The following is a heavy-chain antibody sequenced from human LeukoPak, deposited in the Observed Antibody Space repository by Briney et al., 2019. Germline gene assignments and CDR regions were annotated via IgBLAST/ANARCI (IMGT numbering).Heavy chain of an antibody. CDR3: TREDDNSYDAFDI. CDR1: GYTFTGYY. Sequence: ASVKVSCKASGYTFTGYYMHWVRQAPGQGLEWMGWINPNSGGTNYAQKFQGRITMTRDTSISTAYMELSRLRSDDTAVYYCTREDDNSYDAFDIWSRGTMVTVSS. D-gene: IGHD1-1*01. J-gene: IGHJ3*02. CDR2: INPNSGGT. V-gene: IGHV1-2*02.